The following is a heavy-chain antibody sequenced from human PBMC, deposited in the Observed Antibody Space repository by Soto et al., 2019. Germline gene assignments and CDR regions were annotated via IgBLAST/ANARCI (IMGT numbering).Heavy chain of an antibody. D-gene: IGHD2-2*01. Sequence: QVQLVQSGAEVKKPGSSVKVSCKASGGTFSRYSITWVRQAPGHGLEWIGRIIPIFGIASYAQKFQGRVTMTADESTSTAYMELSSLRSDDTAVYYCAREDRDRETGLVPAAIDGRDVWGQGTTVTVSS. CDR3: AREDRDRETGLVPAAIDGRDV. J-gene: IGHJ6*02. V-gene: IGHV1-69*08. CDR1: GGTFSRYS. CDR2: IIPIFGIA.